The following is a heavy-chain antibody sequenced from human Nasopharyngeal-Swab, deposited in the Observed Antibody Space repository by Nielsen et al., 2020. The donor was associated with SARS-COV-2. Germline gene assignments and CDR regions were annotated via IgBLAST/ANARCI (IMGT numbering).Heavy chain of an antibody. CDR1: GYTFTDYY. CDR3: ATTRPRYTDSGTPKPGFYYAMDV. J-gene: IGHJ6*02. D-gene: IGHD3-10*01. CDR2: IIPNSGAT. Sequence: ASVKVSCKASGYTFTDYYVHWVRQAPGQGLEWMGRIIPNSGATEYARKFQYRVNLSRDASISTAYMDVSRLRSDDTAVYYCATTRPRYTDSGTPKPGFYYAMDVWGQGTTVTVSS. V-gene: IGHV1-2*06.